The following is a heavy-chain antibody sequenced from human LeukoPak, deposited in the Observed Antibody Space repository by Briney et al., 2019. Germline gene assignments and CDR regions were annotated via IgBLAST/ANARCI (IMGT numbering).Heavy chain of an antibody. CDR3: AREQSGTRGWYTVDY. J-gene: IGHJ4*02. CDR2: IRGNSERT. Sequence: GGSLRLSCVASGFSFSAYAITWVRQAPGKGMEWVSAIRGNSERTYYADPVRGRFTISRDNSKDTSYLQISSLRVEDTAVYYCAREQSGTRGWYTVDYWGQGTLVAVSS. D-gene: IGHD6-19*01. V-gene: IGHV3-23*01. CDR1: GFSFSAYA.